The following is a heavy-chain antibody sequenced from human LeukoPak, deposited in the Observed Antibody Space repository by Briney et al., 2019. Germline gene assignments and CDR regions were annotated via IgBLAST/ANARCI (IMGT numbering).Heavy chain of an antibody. D-gene: IGHD3-22*01. J-gene: IGHJ4*02. CDR1: GGSISSNNYY. Sequence: SSETLSLTCTVSGGSISSNNYYWGWIRQPPGKGLEWIGSISYSGSTYYNPSLKSRVTISVDTSKNQFSLKLTSATAADTAVYYCARPGYYYDSSGYHYRDYWGQGTLVTVSS. CDR3: ARPGYYYDSSGYHYRDY. CDR2: ISYSGST. V-gene: IGHV4-39*01.